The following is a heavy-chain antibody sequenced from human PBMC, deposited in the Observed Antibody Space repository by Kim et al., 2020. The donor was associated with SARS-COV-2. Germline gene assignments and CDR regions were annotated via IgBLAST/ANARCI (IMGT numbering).Heavy chain of an antibody. CDR1: GGSFSGYY. D-gene: IGHD2-8*01. CDR3: ARGAGYCTNGVCLNWFDP. J-gene: IGHJ5*02. CDR2: INHSGST. Sequence: SETLSLTCAVYGGSFSGYYWSWIRQPPGKGLEWIGEINHSGSTNYNPSLKSRVTISVDTSKNQFSLKLSSVTAADTAVYYCARGAGYCTNGVCLNWFDPWGQGTLVTVSS. V-gene: IGHV4-34*01.